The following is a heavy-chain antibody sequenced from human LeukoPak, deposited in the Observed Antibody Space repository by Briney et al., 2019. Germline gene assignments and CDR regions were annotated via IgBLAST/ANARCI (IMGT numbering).Heavy chain of an antibody. CDR1: GYTFTGYY. D-gene: IGHD6-19*01. CDR3: ARDLGSGWYRGDLDY. Sequence: GASVKVSCKASGYTFTGYYMHWVRQAPGQGLEWMGWINPNSGGTNYAQKFQGRVTMTRDTSISTAYVELSRLRSDDTAVYYCARDLGSGWYRGDLDYWGQGTLVTVSS. V-gene: IGHV1-2*02. J-gene: IGHJ4*02. CDR2: INPNSGGT.